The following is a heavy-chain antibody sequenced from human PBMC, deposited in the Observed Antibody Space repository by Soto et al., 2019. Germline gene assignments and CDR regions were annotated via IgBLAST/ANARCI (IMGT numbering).Heavy chain of an antibody. V-gene: IGHV3-15*01. Sequence: GGSLRLSCAASGITFNTAWLTWVRQAPGKGLEWVGRIKGKPDGGATDYAAPVEGRFTISRDDSQNTVFLQMNSLKTDDTAVYYCTAGSPFNYWGPGTLVTVSS. CDR1: GITFNTAW. J-gene: IGHJ4*02. CDR2: IKGKPDGGAT. CDR3: TAGSPFNY.